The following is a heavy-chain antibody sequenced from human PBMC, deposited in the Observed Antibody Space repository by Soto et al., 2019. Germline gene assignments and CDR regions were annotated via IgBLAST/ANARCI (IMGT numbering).Heavy chain of an antibody. CDR2: ISVSGGST. J-gene: IGHJ5*02. D-gene: IGHD4-17*01. Sequence: GGSLRLSCAASGFTFSSYAISWVRQAPGKGLEWVSAISVSGGSTYYADSVKGRFTISRDNSKNTLYLQMNSLRAEDTAVYYCAKDGASDYGDYGWFDPWGQGTLVTVSS. V-gene: IGHV3-23*01. CDR1: GFTFSSYA. CDR3: AKDGASDYGDYGWFDP.